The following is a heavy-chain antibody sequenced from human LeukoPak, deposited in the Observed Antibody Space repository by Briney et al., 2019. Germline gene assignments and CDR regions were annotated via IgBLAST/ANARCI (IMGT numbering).Heavy chain of an antibody. CDR1: GASMTNYY. CDR3: ATLPADRTWHGVFDY. Sequence: SETLSLTCSVSGASMTNYYWSWIRQPPGQGLEWIGYIYDSESTNYNPSLKSRVTISVDMSNNQFSLMLGSVTAADTAVYYCATLPADRTWHGVFDYWSRGTLVTVSS. CDR2: IYDSEST. V-gene: IGHV4-59*01. J-gene: IGHJ4*02. D-gene: IGHD3-10*01.